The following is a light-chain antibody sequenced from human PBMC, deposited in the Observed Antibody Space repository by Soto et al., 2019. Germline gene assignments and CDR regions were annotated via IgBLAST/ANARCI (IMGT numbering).Light chain of an antibody. CDR1: QDISSY. V-gene: IGKV1-33*01. Sequence: DIQMTQSPSSLSASVGDRVTITCQASQDISSYLNWYQQKTGKAPKLLIYGASNLETGVPPRFSGSGSGTDFTFTISSLQPEDIATYYCQQYDNLPRLTFGGGTQVEIK. CDR2: GAS. CDR3: QQYDNLPRLT. J-gene: IGKJ4*01.